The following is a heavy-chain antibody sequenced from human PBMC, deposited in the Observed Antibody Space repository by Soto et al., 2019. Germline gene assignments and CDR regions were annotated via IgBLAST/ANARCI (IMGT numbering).Heavy chain of an antibody. CDR3: AKVRSTKIFDVVSLFDY. V-gene: IGHV3-23*01. CDR1: GFTFSSYA. D-gene: IGHD3-3*01. CDR2: ISGSGGTT. J-gene: IGHJ4*02. Sequence: GGSLRLSCAASGFTFSSYAMSWVRQAPGKGLECVSTISGSGGTTYYADSVKGRFTISRDNSKNTLYLQMNSLRAEDTAVYYCAKVRSTKIFDVVSLFDYWGQGTLVTVSS.